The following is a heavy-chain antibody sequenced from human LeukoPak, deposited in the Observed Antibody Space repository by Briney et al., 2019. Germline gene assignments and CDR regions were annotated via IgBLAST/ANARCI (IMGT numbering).Heavy chain of an antibody. CDR1: GFTFSSYE. CDR3: ARSRDYVWGSYRYRGAFDI. D-gene: IGHD3-16*02. Sequence: GGSLRLSCAASGFTFSSYEMNWVRQAPGKGLEWVSYISSSGSTTYYADSVKGRFTISRDNAKNSLYLQMNSLRAEDTAVYYCARSRDYVWGSYRYRGAFDIWGQGTMVTVSS. J-gene: IGHJ3*02. CDR2: ISSSGSTT. V-gene: IGHV3-48*03.